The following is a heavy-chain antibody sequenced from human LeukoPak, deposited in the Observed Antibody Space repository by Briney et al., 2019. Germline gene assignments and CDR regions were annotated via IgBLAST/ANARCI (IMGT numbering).Heavy chain of an antibody. CDR3: ARSTSDYYGSSLRFDY. CDR1: GGTFSSYA. V-gene: IGHV1-69*05. Sequence: ASVKVSCKASGGTFSSYAISWVRQAPGQGLEWMGGIIPIFGTANYAQKFQGRVTTTTDESTSTAYMELSSLRSEDTAVYYCARSTSDYYGSSLRFDYWGQGTLVTVSS. CDR2: IIPIFGTA. D-gene: IGHD3-10*01. J-gene: IGHJ4*02.